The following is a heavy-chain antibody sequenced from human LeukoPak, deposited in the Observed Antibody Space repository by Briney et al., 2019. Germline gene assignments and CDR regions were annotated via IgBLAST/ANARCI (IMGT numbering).Heavy chain of an antibody. V-gene: IGHV3-7*01. D-gene: IGHD6-19*01. CDR1: GFTFSSYW. CDR2: IKEEGSAK. CDR3: ARESYSSGWYTGTAY. J-gene: IGHJ4*02. Sequence: PGGSLRLSCAASGFTFSSYWMSWVRQAPGKGLEWVATIKEEGSAKYYVDSVKGRFTISRDNAKNSLYLQMSSLRADDTAVYYCARESYSSGWYTGTAYWGQGTLVTVSS.